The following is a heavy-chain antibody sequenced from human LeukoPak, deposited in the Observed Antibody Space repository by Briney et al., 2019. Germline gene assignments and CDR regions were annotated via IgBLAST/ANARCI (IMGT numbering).Heavy chain of an antibody. Sequence: PSETLSLTCTVSGGSISSSSYSWGWIRQPPGKGLEWIGSIYYSGSTYYDPSLKSRVTISVDTSKNQFSLKLSSVTAADTAVYYCARRVQGCCGPNSGDWFDPWGQGTLVTVSS. CDR3: ARRVQGCCGPNSGDWFDP. J-gene: IGHJ5*02. CDR1: GGSISSSSYS. D-gene: IGHD2-21*01. V-gene: IGHV4-39*01. CDR2: IYYSGST.